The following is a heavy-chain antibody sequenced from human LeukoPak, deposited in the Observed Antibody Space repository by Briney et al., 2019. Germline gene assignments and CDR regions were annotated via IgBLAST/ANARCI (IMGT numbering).Heavy chain of an antibody. CDR3: AKDGIAGADNSHFDN. Sequence: GGSLRPSCATAGFTFSSYAMSWVRQAPGKGLEWVSGLSNSGGSTYYADSGKGRFTISRDNSKNTLYLQMNSLRAEDTAVYYCAKDGIAGADNSHFDNWGQGTLVTVSS. CDR2: LSNSGGST. J-gene: IGHJ4*02. CDR1: GFTFSSYA. V-gene: IGHV3-23*01. D-gene: IGHD4-23*01.